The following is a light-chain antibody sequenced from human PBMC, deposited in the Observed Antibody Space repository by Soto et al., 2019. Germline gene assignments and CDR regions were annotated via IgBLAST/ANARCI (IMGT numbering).Light chain of an antibody. J-gene: IGKJ3*01. Sequence: DIQMTQSPSTLSASIGDRVIITCRASQNINSWLAWYQQKPGKAPKLLIYKASSLESGVPSRFSGSGSGTEFTLTISSLQPDDFATYYCQQYKSYAIFTFGPGTKVDIK. CDR2: KAS. CDR3: QQYKSYAIFT. CDR1: QNINSW. V-gene: IGKV1-5*03.